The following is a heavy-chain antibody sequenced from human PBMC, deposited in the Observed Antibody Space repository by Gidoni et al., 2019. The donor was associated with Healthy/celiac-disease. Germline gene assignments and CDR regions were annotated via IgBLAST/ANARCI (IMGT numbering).Heavy chain of an antibody. V-gene: IGHV4-59*01. CDR1: GGSISSYY. Sequence: QVQLQEPGPGLVKPSETLSLTCTVSGGSISSYYWSWIRQPPGKGLEWIGYIYYSGSTNYNPSLKSRVTISVDTSKNQFSLKLSSVTAADTAVYYCARSGLQSHDAFDIWGQGTMVTVSS. CDR3: ARSGLQSHDAFDI. CDR2: IYYSGST. J-gene: IGHJ3*02. D-gene: IGHD5-12*01.